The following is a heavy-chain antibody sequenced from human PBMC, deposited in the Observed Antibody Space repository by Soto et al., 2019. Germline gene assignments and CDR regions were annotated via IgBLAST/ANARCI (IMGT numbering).Heavy chain of an antibody. CDR1: GFTFSSYG. D-gene: IGHD5-18*01. Sequence: GGSLRLSCAASGFTFSSYGMHWVRQAPGKGLEWVAVIWYDGSNKYYADSVKGRFTISRDNSKNTLYLQMNSLRAEDTAVYYCARPPVSYGYYFDYWGQGTLVTVSS. V-gene: IGHV3-33*01. J-gene: IGHJ4*02. CDR3: ARPPVSYGYYFDY. CDR2: IWYDGSNK.